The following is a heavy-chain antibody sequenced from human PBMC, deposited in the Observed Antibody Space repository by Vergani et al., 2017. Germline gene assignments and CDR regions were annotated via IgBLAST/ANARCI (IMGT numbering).Heavy chain of an antibody. J-gene: IGHJ4*02. V-gene: IGHV1-46*03. CDR2: INPSGGHT. CDR1: GYTFSNDY. D-gene: IGHD3-9*01. Sequence: QVQVVQSGAEVKKSGASVKVSCKTSGYTFSNDYMHWVRQAPGQGLGWMGIINPSGGHTNYAQKFPGRVTMTRDTFTSPVYMELSSLRSEDTAIYYCARGNYGILTGYRYWGQGTLVTVSA. CDR3: ARGNYGILTGYRY.